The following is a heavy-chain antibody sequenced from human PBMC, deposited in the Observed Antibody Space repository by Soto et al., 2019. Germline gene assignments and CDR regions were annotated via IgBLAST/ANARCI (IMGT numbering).Heavy chain of an antibody. CDR3: TRDASRDSSARGWFDP. CDR1: MFTCGGFT. CDR2: TSSNSAYI. D-gene: IGHD6-13*01. V-gene: IGHV3-21*01. Sequence: LSFAASMFTCGGFTMNLGRQAPVQGLVWVSTTSSNSAYIYYTDALRGRFTISRDNAKNSLHLQMNSLRAEDTAVYYCTRDASRDSSARGWFDPWGPGTLVTVSS. J-gene: IGHJ5*02.